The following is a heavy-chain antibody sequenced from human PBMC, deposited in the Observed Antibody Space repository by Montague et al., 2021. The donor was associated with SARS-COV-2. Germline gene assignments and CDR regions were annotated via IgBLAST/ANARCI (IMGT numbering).Heavy chain of an antibody. Sequence: SLRLSCAASGFTFSSYEMNWVRQAPGKGLEWVSYISSSSGTTFYADSVRGRFTISRDNAKNSLYLQMNSLKAEDTAVYYCARESRITMLVVVITSAFDIWGQGTMVTVSS. CDR2: ISSSSGTT. V-gene: IGHV3-48*03. D-gene: IGHD3-22*01. CDR1: GFTFSSYE. J-gene: IGHJ3*02. CDR3: ARESRITMLVVVITSAFDI.